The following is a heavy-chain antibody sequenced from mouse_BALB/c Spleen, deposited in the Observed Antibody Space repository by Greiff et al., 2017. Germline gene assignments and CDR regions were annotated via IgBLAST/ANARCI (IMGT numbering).Heavy chain of an antibody. CDR1: GYTFTSYW. CDR3: TREESSYQFAY. V-gene: IGHV1S22*01. D-gene: IGHD1-1*01. CDR2: IYPGSGST. J-gene: IGHJ3*01. Sequence: LQQPGSELVRPGASVKLSCKASGYTFTSYWMHWVKQRPGQGLEWIGNIYPGSGSTNYDEKFKSKATLTVDTSSSTAYMQLSSLTSEDSAVYYCTREESSYQFAYWGQGTLVTVSA.